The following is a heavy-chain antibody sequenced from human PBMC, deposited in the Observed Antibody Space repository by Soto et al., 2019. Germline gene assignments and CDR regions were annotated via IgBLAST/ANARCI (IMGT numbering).Heavy chain of an antibody. V-gene: IGHV1-2*02. Sequence: QVQLVQSGAEVRKVGASVKVSCKTSGYTFSAYYVHWARLAPGRGFEWLGWINPSNEITTFSQSFLGRVTMTRDTSTNTVHMELNSLTSDDPAVYYCMRGGWGDSPIDYWGQGTQVTVSS. CDR2: INPSNEIT. D-gene: IGHD1-26*01. CDR1: GYTFSAYY. J-gene: IGHJ4*02. CDR3: MRGGWGDSPIDY.